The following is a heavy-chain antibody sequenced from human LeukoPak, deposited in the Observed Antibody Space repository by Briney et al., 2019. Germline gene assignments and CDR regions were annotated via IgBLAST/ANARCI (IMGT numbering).Heavy chain of an antibody. CDR1: GFTFDDYA. J-gene: IGHJ4*02. V-gene: IGHV3-48*04. D-gene: IGHD6-13*01. CDR3: AREGGSSWYPLYYFDY. CDR2: ISSSSSTI. Sequence: GGSLRLSCAASGFTFDDYAMHWVRQAPGKGLEWVSYISSSSSTIYYADSVKGRFTISRDNAKNSLYLQMNSLRAEDTAVYYCAREGGSSWYPLYYFDYWGQGTLVTVSS.